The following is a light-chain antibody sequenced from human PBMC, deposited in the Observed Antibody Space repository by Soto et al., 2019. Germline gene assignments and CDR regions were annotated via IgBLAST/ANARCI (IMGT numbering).Light chain of an antibody. Sequence: ETVITQSPAPLSVSPGERATLSCRASQSVSSALAWYQQKPGLPPRLLIYDASTRATGIPARFSGSGTGTEFTLTISSLQSEDFAEYHCQQYNNWPQTFGQGTKVDIK. V-gene: IGKV3-15*01. CDR2: DAS. J-gene: IGKJ1*01. CDR3: QQYNNWPQT. CDR1: QSVSSA.